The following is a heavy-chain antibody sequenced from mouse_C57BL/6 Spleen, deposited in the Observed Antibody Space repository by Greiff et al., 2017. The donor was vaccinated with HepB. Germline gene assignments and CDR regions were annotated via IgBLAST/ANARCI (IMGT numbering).Heavy chain of an antibody. CDR3: ARRDYGNSFDS. J-gene: IGHJ2*01. CDR1: GYTFTSYG. V-gene: IGHV1-81*01. Sequence: VQLQQSGAELARPGASVKLSCKASGYTFTSYGISWVKQRTGQGLEWIGEIYPRSGNTYYNEKCKGKATLTADKSSSTAYMELRSLTSEDSAVYFCARRDYGNSFDSWGQGTTLTVSS. D-gene: IGHD2-1*01. CDR2: IYPRSGNT.